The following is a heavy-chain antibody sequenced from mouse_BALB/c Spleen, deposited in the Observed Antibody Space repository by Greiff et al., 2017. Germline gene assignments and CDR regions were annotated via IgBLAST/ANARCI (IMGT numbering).Heavy chain of an antibody. V-gene: IGHV1S81*02. Sequence: VQLQQSGAELVKPGASVKLSCKASGYTFTSYYMYWVKQRPGQGLAWIGEINPSNGGTNFNEKFKSKATLTVDKSSSTAYMQLSSLTSEDSAVYYCTRSRDYEGFAYWGQGTLVTVSA. D-gene: IGHD2-4*01. J-gene: IGHJ3*01. CDR3: TRSRDYEGFAY. CDR1: GYTFTSYY. CDR2: INPSNGGT.